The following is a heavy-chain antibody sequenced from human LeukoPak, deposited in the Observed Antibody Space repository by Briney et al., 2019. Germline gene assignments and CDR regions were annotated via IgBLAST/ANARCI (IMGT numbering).Heavy chain of an antibody. CDR2: INWNGGST. CDR1: GFTFDDYG. J-gene: IGHJ4*02. Sequence: PGGSLRLSCAASGFTFDDYGMSWVRQAPGKGLEWVSAINWNGGSTGYADSGKGRFTICRDNAKNSPYLQMNSLRAEDTALYYCARGLKVVVTALGYWGQGTLVTVSS. CDR3: ARGLKVVVTALGY. V-gene: IGHV3-20*04. D-gene: IGHD2-21*02.